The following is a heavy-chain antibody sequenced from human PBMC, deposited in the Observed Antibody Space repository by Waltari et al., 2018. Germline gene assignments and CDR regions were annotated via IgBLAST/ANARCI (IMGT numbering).Heavy chain of an antibody. Sequence: QVQLPESGPGLLKPPETLSLTCTASGGSVSGHHCSWIRQSPGKGLEWIGQTHRNGNTNYNPSLNSRATVSLDLSDNQFSLKLTSVTAADTAVYYCATYAEGLGGRGFWGHGTLVTVSS. D-gene: IGHD1-26*01. CDR1: GGSVSGHH. CDR2: THRNGNT. V-gene: IGHV4-59*02. J-gene: IGHJ4*01. CDR3: ATYAEGLGGRGF.